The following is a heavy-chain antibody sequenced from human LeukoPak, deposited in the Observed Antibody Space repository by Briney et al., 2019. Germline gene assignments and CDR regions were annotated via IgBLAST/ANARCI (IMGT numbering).Heavy chain of an antibody. CDR1: GSTFSSYA. CDR3: AKGHYGSGSSFFDY. D-gene: IGHD3-10*01. CDR2: ISGSGGST. V-gene: IGHV3-23*01. Sequence: GGSLRLSCAASGSTFSSYAMSWVRQAPGKGLEWVSAISGSGGSTYYADSVKGRFTISRDNSKNTLYLQMNSLRAEDTAVYYCAKGHYGSGSSFFDYWGQGTLVTVSS. J-gene: IGHJ4*02.